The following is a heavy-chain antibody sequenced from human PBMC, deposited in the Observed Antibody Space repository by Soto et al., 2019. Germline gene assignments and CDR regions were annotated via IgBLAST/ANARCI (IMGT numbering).Heavy chain of an antibody. CDR2: ISAYNGNA. D-gene: IGHD2-21*02. CDR3: ARGGDIVVVTAPLDH. Sequence: SGYTFTNFGISWVRQAPGQGLEWMGWISAYNGNANYAQNFQGRVTMTTDTSTSTAYMELRSLRSDDTAVYYCARGGDIVVVTAPLDHWGQGTLVTVSS. CDR1: GYTFTNFG. V-gene: IGHV1-18*01. J-gene: IGHJ5*02.